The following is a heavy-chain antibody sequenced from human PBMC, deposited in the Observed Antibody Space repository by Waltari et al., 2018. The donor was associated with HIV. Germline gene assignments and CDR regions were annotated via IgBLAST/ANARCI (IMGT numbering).Heavy chain of an antibody. Sequence: QVQLVQSGAEIKKPRASVRVSCKASGYSFIDFDINWVRRPPGRGLEWGGWMNPDNGDAGYGHKFKGRFSLTRDTSTDTAYMDVTNLKSEDTAIYYCTKGRRGALFGDEWGQGTLVTVSS. V-gene: IGHV1-8*02. CDR2: MNPDNGDA. CDR1: GYSFIDFD. CDR3: TKGRRGALFGDE. J-gene: IGHJ4*02. D-gene: IGHD3-3*01.